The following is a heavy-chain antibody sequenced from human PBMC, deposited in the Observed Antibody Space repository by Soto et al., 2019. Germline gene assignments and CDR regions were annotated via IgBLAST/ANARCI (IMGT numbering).Heavy chain of an antibody. Sequence: QVQLVQSGAEVRQPASSVKVSCKTSGGTFSSYAISWVRQAPGQGLEWMGGIVPIVDTSTYAQKFQGRVTITADESSSTVYMELSSLRSDATAVYYCVRVLAHPGQPDNWGQGTLVTVSS. CDR1: GGTFSSYA. J-gene: IGHJ4*02. V-gene: IGHV1-69*12. CDR3: VRVLAHPGQPDN. CDR2: IVPIVDTS.